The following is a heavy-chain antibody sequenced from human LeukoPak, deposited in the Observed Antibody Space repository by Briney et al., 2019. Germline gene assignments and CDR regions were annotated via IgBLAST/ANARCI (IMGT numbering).Heavy chain of an antibody. J-gene: IGHJ5*02. D-gene: IGHD5-18*01. CDR1: GFTFSSYW. CDR2: IKQDGSEK. V-gene: IGHV3-7*03. CDR3: TTDRPRERGYNYGRLLPNWFDP. Sequence: PGGSLRLSCAASGFTFSSYWMSWVRQAPGKGLEWVANIKQDGSEKYYVDSVKGRFTISRDNAKNSLYLQMNSLKIDDTAVYYCTTDRPRERGYNYGRLLPNWFDPWGQGTLVTVSS.